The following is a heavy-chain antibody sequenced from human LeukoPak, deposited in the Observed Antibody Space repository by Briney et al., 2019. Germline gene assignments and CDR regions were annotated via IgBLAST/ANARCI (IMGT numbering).Heavy chain of an antibody. V-gene: IGHV3-74*01. CDR2: INSDGSLT. CDR3: ARTLYCSNGVCYILDY. Sequence: PGGSLRLSCAASGFTFSSYWMQWVRQAPGKGLVWVSRINSDGSLTSHADSVKGRFTISRDNAKNTLYLQMNSLRAEDTAVYYCARTLYCSNGVCYILDYWGQGTLLTVSS. CDR1: GFTFSSYW. J-gene: IGHJ4*02. D-gene: IGHD2-8*01.